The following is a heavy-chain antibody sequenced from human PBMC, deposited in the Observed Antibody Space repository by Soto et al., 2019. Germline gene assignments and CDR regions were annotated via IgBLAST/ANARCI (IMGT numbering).Heavy chain of an antibody. Sequence: GGSLRLSCAAPGFTFSSYDMHWFRQATGKGLEWVSAIGTAGDTYYPGSVKGRFTISRENAKNSLYLQMNSLRAGDTAVYYCVCQYHDAFDSWGQGTRVTVSS. D-gene: IGHD2-2*01. CDR1: GFTFSSYD. V-gene: IGHV3-13*01. J-gene: IGHJ3*02. CDR3: VCQYHDAFDS. CDR2: IGTAGDT.